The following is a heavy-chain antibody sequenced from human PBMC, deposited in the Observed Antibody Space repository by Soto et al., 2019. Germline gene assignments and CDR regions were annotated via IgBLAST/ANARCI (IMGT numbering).Heavy chain of an antibody. Sequence: ASVKVSCKASGYTFTSYAMHWVRQAPGQRLEWMGWINAGNGNTKYSQKFQGRVTITRDTSASTAYMELSSLRSEDTAVYYCARDQTYGDYIDYWGQGTLVTVSS. D-gene: IGHD4-17*01. CDR3: ARDQTYGDYIDY. V-gene: IGHV1-3*01. CDR2: INAGNGNT. J-gene: IGHJ4*02. CDR1: GYTFTSYA.